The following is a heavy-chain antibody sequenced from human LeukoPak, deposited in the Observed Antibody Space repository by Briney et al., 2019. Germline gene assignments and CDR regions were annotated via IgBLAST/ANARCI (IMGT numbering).Heavy chain of an antibody. CDR1: GFTVSSNY. V-gene: IGHV3-53*01. CDR3: AREYYDSSGYRFGPDAFDI. Sequence: GGSLRLSCAASGFTVSSNYMSWVRQAPGKGLEWVSVFYSGGSTYYADSVKGRFTISRDNSKNTLYLHMNSLRAEDTAVYYCAREYYDSSGYRFGPDAFDIWGQGTMVTVSS. J-gene: IGHJ3*02. CDR2: FYSGGST. D-gene: IGHD3-22*01.